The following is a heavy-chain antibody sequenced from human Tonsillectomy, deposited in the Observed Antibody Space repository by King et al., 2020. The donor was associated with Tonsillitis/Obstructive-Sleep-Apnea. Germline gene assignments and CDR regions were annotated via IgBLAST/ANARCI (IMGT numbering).Heavy chain of an antibody. CDR3: VTRIRGGTEYFQN. Sequence: QLQESGPGLVKPLQTLSLTCTVSGGSISNGAYYWSWVRQRPGKGLEWIGSIYYSGSTNYNPSLKSRGTISEATSKNPFSLGLSSVTAADTAVYYCVTRIRGGTEYFQNWGQGTLVTVSS. CDR1: GGSISNGAYY. D-gene: IGHD3-10*01. CDR2: IYYSGST. V-gene: IGHV4-31*03. J-gene: IGHJ1*01.